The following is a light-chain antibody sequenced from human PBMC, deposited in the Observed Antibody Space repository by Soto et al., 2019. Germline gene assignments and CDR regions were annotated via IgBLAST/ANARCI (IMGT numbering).Light chain of an antibody. CDR3: CSYAGRSTWDVV. CDR2: EGF. CDR1: SSDVGGSGL. J-gene: IGLJ2*01. Sequence: QSALTQPASVSGSPAQSITISCTGSSSDVGGSGLVSWYQFHPGKAPKLLIFEGFKRPSGVSNRFSGSKSGSTASLTISGLQTEEEADYYCCSYAGRSTWDVVFGGGTQLTVL. V-gene: IGLV2-23*01.